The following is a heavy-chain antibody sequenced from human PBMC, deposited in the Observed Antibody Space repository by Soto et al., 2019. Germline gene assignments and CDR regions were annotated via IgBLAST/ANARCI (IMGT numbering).Heavy chain of an antibody. D-gene: IGHD6-19*01. CDR2: TSNNGDRT. Sequence: GGSLRLSCAVSGFTFTDHAMTWVRQAPGKGLEWVSTTSNNGDRTFYADSVKGRFTVSTDRTNNTLYLQMNSLRADDTAVYFCARPPLYSNGGYFDSLGQGTLVTVSS. CDR3: ARPPLYSNGGYFDS. V-gene: IGHV3-23*01. J-gene: IGHJ4*02. CDR1: GFTFTDHA.